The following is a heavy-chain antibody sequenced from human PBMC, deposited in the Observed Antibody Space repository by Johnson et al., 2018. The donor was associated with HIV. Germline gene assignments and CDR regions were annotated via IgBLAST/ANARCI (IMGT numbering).Heavy chain of an antibody. CDR3: ARERIGYSSSGDAFDI. CDR2: INWNGART. V-gene: IGHV3-20*04. J-gene: IGHJ3*02. CDR1: GFTFDDYG. Sequence: MLLVESGGGVVRPGGSLRLSCAASGFTFDDYGMSWVRQAPGKGLEWVSGINWNGARTGYADSVKGRFTISRDNAKNTLYLQMNSLRAEDTAVYYCARERIGYSSSGDAFDIWGQGTMVTVSS. D-gene: IGHD6-13*01.